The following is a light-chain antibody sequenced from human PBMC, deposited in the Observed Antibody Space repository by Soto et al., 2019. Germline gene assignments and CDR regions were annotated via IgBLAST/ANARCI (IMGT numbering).Light chain of an antibody. CDR1: SNDIGHYDL. CDR2: QVT. Sequence: QSALTQPASVSGSPGQSITISCTGTSNDIGHYDLVSWFQHHPSKAPQVIIYQVTKRPSGVSDRFSGSRSGNTASLTISGLQPEDEADYYCCSYAGTSTFVFGIGTQLTVL. J-gene: IGLJ6*01. V-gene: IGLV2-23*02. CDR3: CSYAGTSTFV.